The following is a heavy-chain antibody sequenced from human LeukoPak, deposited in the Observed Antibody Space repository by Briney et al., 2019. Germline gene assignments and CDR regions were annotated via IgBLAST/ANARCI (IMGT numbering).Heavy chain of an antibody. J-gene: IGHJ3*02. CDR2: IIPILGIA. D-gene: IGHD6-13*01. V-gene: IGHV1-69*04. CDR3: ARDHSSSPGAFDI. CDR1: GGTFSSYA. Sequence: ASVKVSCKASGGTFSSYAISWVRQAPGQGLEWMGRIIPILGIANYAQKFQGRVTITADKSTSTAYMELSSLRSEDTAVYYCARDHSSSPGAFDIWGQGTVVTVSS.